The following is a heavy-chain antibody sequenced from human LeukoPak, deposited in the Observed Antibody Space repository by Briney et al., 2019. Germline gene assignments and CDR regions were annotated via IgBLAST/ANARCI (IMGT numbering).Heavy chain of an antibody. J-gene: IGHJ6*03. V-gene: IGHV3-7*01. CDR1: GFTFSSYW. CDR3: ARDGCSSSSCYLPYQYYYMAV. D-gene: IGHD2-2*01. CDR2: IKQDGSEK. Sequence: PGGSLRLSCAASGFTFSSYWMSWVRQAPGKGLEWVANIKQDGSEKYYVDSVKGRFTVSRDNVKNSLYLQTNSLRAEDTAVYYCARDGCSSSSCYLPYQYYYMAVWGKGTTVTVSS.